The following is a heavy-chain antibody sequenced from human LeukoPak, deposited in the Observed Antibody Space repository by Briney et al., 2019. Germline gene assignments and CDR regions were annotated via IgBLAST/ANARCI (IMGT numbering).Heavy chain of an antibody. CDR2: IDYSGNT. V-gene: IGHV4-59*08. CDR1: GGSISSYY. J-gene: IGHJ5*02. D-gene: IGHD3-10*01. Sequence: NPSETLSLTCTVSGGSISSYYWSWIRKPPGKGLEWIGYIDYSGNTNYNPSLKSRVTISVDTSKNQFSLKLSSVTAADTAVYYCASFSWGSGSYNQEAIWSWFDPWGQGTLVTVSS. CDR3: ASFSWGSGSYNQEAIWSWFDP.